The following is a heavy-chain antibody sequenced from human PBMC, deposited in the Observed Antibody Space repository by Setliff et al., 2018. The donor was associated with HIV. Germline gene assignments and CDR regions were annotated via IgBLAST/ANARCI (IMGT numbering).Heavy chain of an antibody. D-gene: IGHD6-13*01. J-gene: IGHJ6*03. V-gene: IGHV4-39*01. CDR3: ARGRYRSRWYASDHYYIDV. CDR2: IYFSGTP. CDR1: GGSINSRSYY. Sequence: SETLSLTCTVSGGSINSRSYYWAWIRQPPGKGLEWVASIYFSGTPYYNPSLKSRVTISVDTSKNQFSLKLRSVTAADTALYYCARGRYRSRWYASDHYYIDVWGKGTTVTVSS.